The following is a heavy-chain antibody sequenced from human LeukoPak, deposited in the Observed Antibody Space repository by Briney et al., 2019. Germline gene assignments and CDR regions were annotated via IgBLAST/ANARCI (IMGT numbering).Heavy chain of an antibody. Sequence: GGSLRLSCAASGFTFSDYSMTWVRQSPGKGLEWVSSISSSSSYIYYADSVKGRFTISRDNAKNSLYLQMNSLRAEDTAVYYCARASGYSSSFDAFDIWGQGTMVTVSS. CDR3: ARASGYSSSFDAFDI. CDR1: GFTFSDYS. CDR2: ISSSSSYI. D-gene: IGHD6-13*01. J-gene: IGHJ3*02. V-gene: IGHV3-21*01.